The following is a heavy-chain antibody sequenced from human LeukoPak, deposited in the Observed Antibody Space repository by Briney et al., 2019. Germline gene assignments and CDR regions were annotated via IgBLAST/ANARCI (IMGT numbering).Heavy chain of an antibody. CDR1: GFTFTSYW. CDR2: INSDGITT. Sequence: GGSLRLSCAASGFTFTSYWMHWVRQAPGKGLVWVSRINSDGITTRYADSVKGRFTISRDNSKNTLYLQMNSLRAEDTAVYHCARDNSGSLYYFDYWGQGTLVTVSS. CDR3: ARDNSGSLYYFDY. D-gene: IGHD3-22*01. V-gene: IGHV3-74*01. J-gene: IGHJ4*02.